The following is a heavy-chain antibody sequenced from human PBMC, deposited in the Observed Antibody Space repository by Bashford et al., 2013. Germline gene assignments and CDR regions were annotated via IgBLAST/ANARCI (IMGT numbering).Heavy chain of an antibody. CDR2: IIPILGIA. J-gene: IGHJ4*02. V-gene: IGHV1-69*04. CDR3: ARGHVEWSDHYFDS. Sequence: VASVKVSCKASEHFSSYAISWVRQAPGQGLEWMGRIIPILGIANYAQKFQGRVTMTTDTSASTAYMELRSLRSDDSAVYYCARGHVEWSDHYFDSWGQGTQVTVSS. D-gene: IGHD2-8*01. CDR1: EHFSSYA.